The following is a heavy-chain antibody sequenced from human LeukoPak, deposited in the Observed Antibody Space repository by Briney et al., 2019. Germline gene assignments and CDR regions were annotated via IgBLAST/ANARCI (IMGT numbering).Heavy chain of an antibody. D-gene: IGHD3-3*01. Sequence: GGSLRLSCAASGFTFSSYSMNWVRQAPGKGLEWVSSISSSSSYIYYADSVKGRVTISRDNAKNSLYLQMKSLRAEDTAVYYCARAPRDYDFWSGYPGPDYWGQGTLVTVSS. CDR1: GFTFSSYS. J-gene: IGHJ4*02. CDR2: ISSSSSYI. CDR3: ARAPRDYDFWSGYPGPDY. V-gene: IGHV3-21*01.